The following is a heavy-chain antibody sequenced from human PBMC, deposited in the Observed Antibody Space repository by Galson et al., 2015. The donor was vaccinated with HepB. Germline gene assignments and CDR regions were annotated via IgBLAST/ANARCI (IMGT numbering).Heavy chain of an antibody. J-gene: IGHJ4*02. CDR3: ARASDLDY. Sequence: SLRLSCAASGFRFYSYSMNWVRQTPGKGLEWVSYISSSSSIIKYADSVKDRFTISRDNAKNSLYLQMNRLRAEDTAVYYCARASDLDYWGQGTLVSVSS. CDR1: GFRFYSYS. V-gene: IGHV3-48*01. CDR2: ISSSSSII. D-gene: IGHD2-2*01.